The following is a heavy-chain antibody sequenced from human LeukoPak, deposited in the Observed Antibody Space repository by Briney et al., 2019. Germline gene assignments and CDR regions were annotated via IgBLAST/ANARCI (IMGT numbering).Heavy chain of an antibody. J-gene: IGHJ4*02. CDR2: ISGSSSTI. CDR1: GFTFSSYG. D-gene: IGHD3-10*01. V-gene: IGHV3-48*02. CDR3: ARKIYGSGSYYFDY. Sequence: GGSLRLSCTASGFTFSSYGMNWVRQAPGKGLEWVSHISGSSSTIYYADSVQGRFTISRDNDKNSLYLQMNSLRDEDTAVYYCARKIYGSGSYYFDYWGQGTLVTVSS.